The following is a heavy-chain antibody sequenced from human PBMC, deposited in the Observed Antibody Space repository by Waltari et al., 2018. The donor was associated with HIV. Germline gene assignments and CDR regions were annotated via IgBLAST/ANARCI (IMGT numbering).Heavy chain of an antibody. CDR3: ARTSLLWFGELGDAFDI. V-gene: IGHV4-39*01. CDR2: IYYSGST. J-gene: IGHJ3*02. D-gene: IGHD3-10*01. CDR1: GGSISSSSYY. Sequence: QLQLQESGPGLVKPSETLSLTCTVSGGSISSSSYYWGWIRQPPGKGLEWIGSIYYSGSTYYNPSLKSRVTISVDTSKNQFSRKLSSVTAADTAVYYCARTSLLWFGELGDAFDIWGQGTMVTVSS.